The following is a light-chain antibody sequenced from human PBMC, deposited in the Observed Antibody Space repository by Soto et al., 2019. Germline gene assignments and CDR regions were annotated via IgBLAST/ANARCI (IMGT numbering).Light chain of an antibody. V-gene: IGKV3-11*01. CDR3: QQRET. CDR1: QSVSSY. CDR2: DAS. Sequence: EIVLTQSPATLSLSPGERATLSCRASQSVSSYLAWYQQKPGQAPRLLMYDASNRATGIPARFSGGGSGTDFTLTISSLEPEDFAVYYCQQRETFGPGTKVDIK. J-gene: IGKJ3*01.